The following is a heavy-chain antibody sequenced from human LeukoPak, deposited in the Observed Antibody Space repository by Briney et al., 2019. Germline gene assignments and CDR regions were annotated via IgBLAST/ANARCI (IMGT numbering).Heavy chain of an antibody. D-gene: IGHD4-17*01. Sequence: GESLKISCKGSGYSFTTYWIGWVRQMPGKGLEGMGIIYPGASDTRYSPSFQGQVTISADKSINTASLQWSSLRASDTAIYYCARQAPDGDYVDYWGQGTLVTVSS. CDR2: IYPGASDT. V-gene: IGHV5-51*01. CDR1: GYSFTTYW. CDR3: ARQAPDGDYVDY. J-gene: IGHJ4*02.